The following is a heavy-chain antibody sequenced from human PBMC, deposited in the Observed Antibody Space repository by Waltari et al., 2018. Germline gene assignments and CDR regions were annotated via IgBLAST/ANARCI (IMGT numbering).Heavy chain of an antibody. CDR3: ARDLGYCSSTSCYSWFDP. CDR2: IYYSGST. D-gene: IGHD2-2*02. J-gene: IGHJ5*02. V-gene: IGHV4-59*01. Sequence: QVQLQESGSGLVKPSETLSLTCTVSGGSISSYYWSWIRQPPGKGLEWIGYIYYSGSTNYNPSLKSRVTISVDTSKNQFSLKLSSVTAADTAVYYCARDLGYCSSTSCYSWFDPWGQGTLVTVSS. CDR1: GGSISSYY.